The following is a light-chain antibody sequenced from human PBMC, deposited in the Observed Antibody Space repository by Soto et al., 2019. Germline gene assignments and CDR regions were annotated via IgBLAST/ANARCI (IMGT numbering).Light chain of an antibody. J-gene: IGKJ1*01. CDR3: QQYGSLSWT. Sequence: DIVLTQSPGTLSLSPGERATLSCRASQSVSSNYLAWYQQKPGQAPRLLIHGASTRATGVPDRFSGSGSGTDVTLTISRLEPEDFAVYHCQQYGSLSWTFGQGTKVDIK. CDR1: QSVSSNY. V-gene: IGKV3-20*01. CDR2: GAS.